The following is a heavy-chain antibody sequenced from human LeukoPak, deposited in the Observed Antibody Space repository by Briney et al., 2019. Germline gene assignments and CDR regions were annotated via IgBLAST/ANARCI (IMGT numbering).Heavy chain of an antibody. CDR2: ITAYNDNT. CDR3: ARDLRRGSSSWYVSGGDY. J-gene: IGHJ4*02. Sequence: ASVTVSCKASGYTFTSYGISWVRQAPGQGLEWMGWITAYNDNTYYAQKLQGRVTMTTDTSTSTAYMELRSLRSDDTAVYYCARDLRRGSSSWYVSGGDYWGQGTLSPSPQ. D-gene: IGHD6-13*01. CDR1: GYTFTSYG. V-gene: IGHV1-18*01.